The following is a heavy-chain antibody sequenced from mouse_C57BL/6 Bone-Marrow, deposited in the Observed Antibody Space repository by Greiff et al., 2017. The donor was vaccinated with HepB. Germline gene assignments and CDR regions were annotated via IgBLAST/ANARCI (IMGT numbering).Heavy chain of an antibody. CDR1: GFTFTDYY. CDR3: ARSGGGYSRFAY. J-gene: IGHJ3*01. CDR2: IRNKANGYTT. V-gene: IGHV7-3*01. D-gene: IGHD2-3*01. Sequence: EVKLMESGGGLVQPGGSLSLSCAASGFTFTDYYMSWVRQPPGKALEWLGFIRNKANGYTTEYSASVKGRFTISRDNSQSILYLQMNALRAEDSATYYCARSGGGYSRFAYWGQGTLVTVSA.